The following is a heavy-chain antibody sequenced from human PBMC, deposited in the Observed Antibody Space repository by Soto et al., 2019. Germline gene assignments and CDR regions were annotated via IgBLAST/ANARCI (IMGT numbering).Heavy chain of an antibody. J-gene: IGHJ4*02. V-gene: IGHV1-8*01. CDR2: MNPNSGDT. D-gene: IGHD6-19*01. Sequence: QVQLVQSGAEVKKPGASVKVSCKASGYTFSNHDIHWVRQATGQGLEWMGWMNPNSGDTGYTQKFQDRVIMTSSISISTAYMELSSLTSGDTAVYYCARGYSSGWLAYWGQGTLVTVSS. CDR1: GYTFSNHD. CDR3: ARGYSSGWLAY.